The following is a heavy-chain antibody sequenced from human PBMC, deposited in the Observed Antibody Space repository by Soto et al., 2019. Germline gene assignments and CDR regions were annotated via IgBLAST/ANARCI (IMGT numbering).Heavy chain of an antibody. V-gene: IGHV3-21*01. CDR2: ISSSSSYI. Sequence: PGGSLRLSCAASGFTFSSYSMNWVRQAPGKGLEWVSSISSSSSYIYYADSVKGRFTISRDNAKNSLYLQMNSLRAEDTAVYYCARDFGVVPADSELDYWGQGTLVTVSS. CDR3: ARDFGVVPADSELDY. CDR1: GFTFSSYS. D-gene: IGHD3-3*01. J-gene: IGHJ4*02.